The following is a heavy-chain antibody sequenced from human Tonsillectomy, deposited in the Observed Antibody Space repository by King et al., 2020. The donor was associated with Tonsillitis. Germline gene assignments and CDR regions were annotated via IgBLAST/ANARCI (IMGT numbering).Heavy chain of an antibody. D-gene: IGHD5-18*01. J-gene: IGHJ4*02. CDR2: ISAHNGQS. CDR1: GYTFSSFG. Sequence: QLMQSGAEVKKPGASVKVSCKASGYTFSSFGISWVRQAPGQGLEWMGWISAHNGQSNYAQKFQGRVTLTRDTSTRTAYMELRSLKSDDTAVYYCARDRGTFAMVNYWGQGTLVTVSS. CDR3: ARDRGTFAMVNY. V-gene: IGHV1-18*04.